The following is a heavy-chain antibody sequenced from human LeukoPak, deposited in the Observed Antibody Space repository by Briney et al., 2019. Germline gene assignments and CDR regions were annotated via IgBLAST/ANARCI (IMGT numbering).Heavy chain of an antibody. D-gene: IGHD4-11*01. CDR1: GFTFSDYY. CDR3: AKDPRYSDYVNWFDP. CDR2: ISSSSSYT. J-gene: IGHJ5*02. V-gene: IGHV3-11*05. Sequence: MSGGSLRLSCAASGFTFSDYYMSWIRQAPGKGLEWVSYISSSSSYTNYADSVKGRFTISRDNAKNSLYLQMNSLRAEDTAVYYCAKDPRYSDYVNWFDPWGQGTLVTVSS.